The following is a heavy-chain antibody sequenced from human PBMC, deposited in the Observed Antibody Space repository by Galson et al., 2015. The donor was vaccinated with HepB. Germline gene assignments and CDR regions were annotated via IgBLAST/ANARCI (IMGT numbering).Heavy chain of an antibody. CDR3: ARRHSYASTANRFDP. Sequence: SLRLSCAASGFTFSSWWMSWVRQAPGKGLEWVANIKQDGSEEYYVDSVMGRFTISRDNAKNSLYLQMNGLRVEDTAMYFCARRHSYASTANRFDPWGQGTLVTVSS. CDR2: IKQDGSEE. J-gene: IGHJ5*02. D-gene: IGHD3-16*01. V-gene: IGHV3-7*01. CDR1: GFTFSSWW.